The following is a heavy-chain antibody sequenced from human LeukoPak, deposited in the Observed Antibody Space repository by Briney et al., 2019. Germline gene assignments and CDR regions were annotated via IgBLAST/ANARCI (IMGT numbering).Heavy chain of an antibody. D-gene: IGHD4-17*01. Sequence: AASVKVSCKASGYTFPSYSMHWVRQAPGQGLEWMGIINPTGGSTTYAQKFQGRVTMTRDTSTSTVYMELSSLRSDDTAVYYCARGPTVTLDYWGQGTLVTVSS. J-gene: IGHJ4*02. CDR3: ARGPTVTLDY. CDR2: INPTGGST. V-gene: IGHV1-46*01. CDR1: GYTFPSYS.